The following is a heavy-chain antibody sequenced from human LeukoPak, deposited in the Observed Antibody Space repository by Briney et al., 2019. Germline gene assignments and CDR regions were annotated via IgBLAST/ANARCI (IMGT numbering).Heavy chain of an antibody. CDR3: ARDRGGYNLVDYYGMDV. Sequence: PGGSLRLSCSASGFTFSSYAMHWVRQAPGKGLEYVSAISSNGGSTYYADSVKGRFTISRDNAKNSLYLQMNSLRAEDTAVYYCARDRGGYNLVDYYGMDVWGQGTTVTVSS. CDR2: ISSNGGST. J-gene: IGHJ6*02. D-gene: IGHD5-24*01. CDR1: GFTFSSYA. V-gene: IGHV3-64*04.